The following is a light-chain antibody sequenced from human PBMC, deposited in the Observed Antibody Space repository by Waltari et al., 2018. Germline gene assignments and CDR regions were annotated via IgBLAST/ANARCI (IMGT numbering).Light chain of an antibody. V-gene: IGKV1-5*03. CDR2: KAT. Sequence: DIQMTQSPSTLSASVGDRVTITCRASQSISSWLAWFQKKPGKAPKLLIYKATTLESGVPSRFSGSGSGTEFTLTITSLQPDDFANYYCQQYNSHLLTFGGGTKVEIK. CDR3: QQYNSHLLT. CDR1: QSISSW. J-gene: IGKJ4*01.